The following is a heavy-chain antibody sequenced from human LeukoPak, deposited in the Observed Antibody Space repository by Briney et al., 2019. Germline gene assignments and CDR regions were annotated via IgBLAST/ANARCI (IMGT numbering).Heavy chain of an antibody. J-gene: IGHJ4*02. Sequence: ASVKVSCKASGYTFSSYGISWVRQAPGQGLEWMGWISAYNGNTNYAQKFQGRVTMTTDTSTSTTYMELRSLRSDDTAVYYCARGNYYDGSGYFDYWGQGTLVTVSS. D-gene: IGHD3-22*01. CDR2: ISAYNGNT. CDR3: ARGNYYDGSGYFDY. V-gene: IGHV1-18*01. CDR1: GYTFSSYG.